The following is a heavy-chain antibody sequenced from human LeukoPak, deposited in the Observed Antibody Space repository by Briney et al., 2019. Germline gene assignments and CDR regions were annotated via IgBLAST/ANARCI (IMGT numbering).Heavy chain of an antibody. J-gene: IGHJ4*02. CDR2: IIPIFGTA. V-gene: IGHV1-69*01. CDR1: GGTFSSYA. CDR3: ARCTRFGGWYCNDY. Sequence: GASVKVSCKASGGTFSSYAISWVRQAPGRGLEWMGGIIPIFGTANYAQKFQGRVTITADESTSTAYMELSSLRSEDTAVYYCARCTRFGGWYCNDYWGQGTLVTVSS. D-gene: IGHD6-19*01.